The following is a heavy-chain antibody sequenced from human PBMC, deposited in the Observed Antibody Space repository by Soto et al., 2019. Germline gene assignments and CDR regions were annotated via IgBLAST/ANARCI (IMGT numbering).Heavy chain of an antibody. J-gene: IGHJ6*02. CDR3: ASEEATGTTGYYYGMDV. V-gene: IGHV4-30-4*01. CDR1: GGSISSGDYY. Sequence: PSETLSLTCTVSGGSISSGDYYWSWIRQPPGKGLEWIGYIYYSGSTYYNPSLKSRVTISVDTSKNQFSLKLSSVTAADTAVYYCASEEATGTTGYYYGMDVWGQGTTITVSS. D-gene: IGHD1-1*01. CDR2: IYYSGST.